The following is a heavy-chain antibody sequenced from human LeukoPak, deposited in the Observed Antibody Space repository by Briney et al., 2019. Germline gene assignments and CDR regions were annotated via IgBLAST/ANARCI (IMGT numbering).Heavy chain of an antibody. V-gene: IGHV3-23*01. CDR3: AKDLRYYDSSGYGHY. CDR2: ISGSGGST. D-gene: IGHD3-22*01. Sequence: GGSLRLSCAASGFTFSSYGMSWVRQAPGKGLEWVSAISGSGGSTYYADSVKGRFTISRDNSKNTLYLQMNSLRAEDTAVYYCAKDLRYYDSSGYGHYWGQGTLVTVSS. CDR1: GFTFSSYG. J-gene: IGHJ4*02.